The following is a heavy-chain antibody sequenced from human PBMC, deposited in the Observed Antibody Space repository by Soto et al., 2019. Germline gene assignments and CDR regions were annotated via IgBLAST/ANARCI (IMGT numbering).Heavy chain of an antibody. CDR3: VRLFTAPAGWFVP. D-gene: IGHD6-13*01. V-gene: IGHV1-46*01. CDR1: GYTCTSYY. J-gene: IGHJ5*02. CDR2: INPSGGST. Sequence: ASVKVSSKASGYTCTSYYMPWVRQAPGQGLEWMVMINPSGGSTSYAQKFQGRVTMTRDTYTSTVYMELSSLRSEDTAVYDCVRLFTAPAGWFVPW.